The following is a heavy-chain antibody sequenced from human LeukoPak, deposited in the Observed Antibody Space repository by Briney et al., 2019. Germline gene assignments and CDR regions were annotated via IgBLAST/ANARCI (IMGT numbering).Heavy chain of an antibody. V-gene: IGHV4-59*02. Sequence: SETLSLTCTVSGVSVSSNYWSWIRQAPGKGLEWIGYMYHTGSGNYNPSLKSRVTISVDTSKNQFSLDVNSVTVADTAVYYCARLKYSSSWPGFDYWGQGTLVTVSS. CDR1: GVSVSSNY. D-gene: IGHD6-13*01. CDR3: ARLKYSSSWPGFDY. CDR2: MYHTGSG. J-gene: IGHJ4*02.